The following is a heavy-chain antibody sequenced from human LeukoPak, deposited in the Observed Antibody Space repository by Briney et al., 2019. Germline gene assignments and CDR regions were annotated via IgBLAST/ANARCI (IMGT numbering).Heavy chain of an antibody. CDR2: IIPILGIA. Sequence: SVKVSCKASGGTFSSYTISWVRQAPGQGLEWMGRIIPILGIANYAQKFQGGVTITADKSTSTADMELSSLRSEDTAVYYCARAIVVVPAAMGWFDPWGQGTLVTVSS. CDR1: GGTFSSYT. D-gene: IGHD2-2*01. V-gene: IGHV1-69*02. J-gene: IGHJ5*02. CDR3: ARAIVVVPAAMGWFDP.